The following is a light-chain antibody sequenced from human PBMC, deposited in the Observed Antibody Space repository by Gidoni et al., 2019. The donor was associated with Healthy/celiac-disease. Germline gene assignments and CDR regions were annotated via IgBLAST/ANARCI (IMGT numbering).Light chain of an antibody. CDR3: QKYSSAPRT. J-gene: IGKJ1*01. Sequence: DIQMTQSPSSLSASLGDRVTITCRASQGIRNYLAWYQQKPGKVPKLLIYAASTLQSGVPSRFSGSGSGTDFTLTISSLQPEDVATYYCQKYSSAPRTFGQGTKVEIK. CDR2: AAS. CDR1: QGIRNY. V-gene: IGKV1-27*01.